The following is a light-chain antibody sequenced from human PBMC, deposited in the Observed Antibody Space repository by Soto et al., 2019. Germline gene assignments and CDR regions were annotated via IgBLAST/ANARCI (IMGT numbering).Light chain of an antibody. V-gene: IGKV3-11*01. CDR2: DAS. J-gene: IGKJ5*01. CDR3: QQRSNWIT. Sequence: IVMTQSPATLSVSPGERATLSCRASQGVSSYLAWYQQKPGQAPRLLIYDASNRATGTPARFSGSGSGTDFTLTISSLEPEDFAVYYCQQRSNWITFGQGTRLEIK. CDR1: QGVSSY.